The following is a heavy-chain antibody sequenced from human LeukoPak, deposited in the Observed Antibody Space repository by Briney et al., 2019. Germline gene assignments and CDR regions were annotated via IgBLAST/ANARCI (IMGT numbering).Heavy chain of an antibody. CDR1: GFTFSSYW. J-gene: IGHJ4*02. V-gene: IGHV3-74*01. D-gene: IGHD3-10*01. CDR3: ARERDMELLWFGELEPLDY. CDR2: INSDGSST. Sequence: GGSLRLSCAASGFTFSSYWMHWVRQAPGKGLVWVSRINSDGSSTSYADSVKGRFTIPRDNAKNTLYLQMNSLRAEDTAVYYCARERDMELLWFGELEPLDYWGQGTLVTVSS.